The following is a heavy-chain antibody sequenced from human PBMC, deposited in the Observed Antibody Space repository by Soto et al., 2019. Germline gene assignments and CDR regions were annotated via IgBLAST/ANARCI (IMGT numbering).Heavy chain of an antibody. CDR1: GFTFSSYA. V-gene: IGHV3-23*01. CDR3: VRDGLGDGYNH. J-gene: IGHJ6*02. Sequence: EVQLLESGGGLVQPGGSLRLSCAASGFTFSSYAMSWVRQAPGKGLEWVSAISGSGGSTYYADSVKGRFTISRDNSKNTLYLQMNSLRAEDTAVYYCVRDGLGDGYNHWGQGTSVTVSS. CDR2: ISGSGGST. D-gene: IGHD5-12*01.